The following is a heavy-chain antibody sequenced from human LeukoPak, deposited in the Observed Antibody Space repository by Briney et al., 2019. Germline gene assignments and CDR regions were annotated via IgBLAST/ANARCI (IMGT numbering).Heavy chain of an antibody. V-gene: IGHV3-7*01. Sequence: GSLRLSCAASGFTFSNYWMRWVRQAPGKGLESVANINEHRSEKNYVDSVKGRFTISRDNTKNSLYLQMNSLSAEDTAVYYCATPGPDDSRYCFGYWGQGTLVTVSS. CDR2: INEHRSEK. CDR3: ATPGPDDSRYCFGY. D-gene: IGHD3-22*01. J-gene: IGHJ4*02. CDR1: GFTFSNYW.